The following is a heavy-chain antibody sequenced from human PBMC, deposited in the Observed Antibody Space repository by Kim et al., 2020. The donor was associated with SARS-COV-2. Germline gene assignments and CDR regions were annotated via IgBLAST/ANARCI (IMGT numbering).Heavy chain of an antibody. D-gene: IGHD6-19*01. J-gene: IGHJ6*02. CDR2: ISGSGGST. CDR3: AKDFHSSGWYGPRHYSDGMDV. V-gene: IGHV3-23*01. Sequence: GGSLRLSCAASGFTFSSYAMSWVRQAPGKGLEWVSAISGSGGSTYYADSVKGRFTISRDNSKNTLYLQMNSLRAEDTAVYYCAKDFHSSGWYGPRHYSDGMDVWGQGTTVTVSS. CDR1: GFTFSSYA.